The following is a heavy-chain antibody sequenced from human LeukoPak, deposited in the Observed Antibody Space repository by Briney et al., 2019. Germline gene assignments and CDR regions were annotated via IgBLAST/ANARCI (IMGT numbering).Heavy chain of an antibody. CDR3: ARLSGTSWFGP. CDR1: GGSISIYY. CDR2: IYYSGSN. J-gene: IGHJ5*02. D-gene: IGHD1-1*01. Sequence: PSETLSLTCTVSGGSISIYYWSWIRQPPGKGLEWIGYIYYSGSNNYNPSLKRGVTISGDTSKNQFSRKLSAVTAAATAVDYCARLSGTSWFGPWGQGTLVTVSS. V-gene: IGHV4-59*08.